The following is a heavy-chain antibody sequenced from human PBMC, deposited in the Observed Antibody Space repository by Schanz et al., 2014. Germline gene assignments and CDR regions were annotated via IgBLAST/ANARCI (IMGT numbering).Heavy chain of an antibody. V-gene: IGHV3-23*04. D-gene: IGHD3-16*01. Sequence: VQLVESGGGVVRPGGSLRLSCAASGITFSGYSMNWVRQAPGKGLEWVSGLSASGGHTYYADSVKGRFTISRDNSKNTVYLEMNNVRVDDTAVYYCAKGVGGGLLLGSTFDNWGQGTMVTVTS. J-gene: IGHJ3*02. CDR2: LSASGGHT. CDR1: GITFSGYS. CDR3: AKGVGGGLLLGSTFDN.